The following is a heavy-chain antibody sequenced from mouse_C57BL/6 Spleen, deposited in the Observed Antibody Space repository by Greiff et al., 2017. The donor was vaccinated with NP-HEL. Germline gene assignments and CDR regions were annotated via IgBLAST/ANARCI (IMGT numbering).Heavy chain of an antibody. J-gene: IGHJ2*01. CDR2: IDPANGNT. CDR1: GFNIKNTY. CDR3: ARRDYYSNYEGDY. D-gene: IGHD2-5*01. Sequence: VQLKESVAELVRPGASVKLSCTTSGFNIKNTYMHWVKQRPEQGLEWIGRIDPANGNTKYAPKFQGKATITADTSSNTAYLQLSSLTSEDTAIYYCARRDYYSNYEGDYWGQGTTLTVSS. V-gene: IGHV14-3*01.